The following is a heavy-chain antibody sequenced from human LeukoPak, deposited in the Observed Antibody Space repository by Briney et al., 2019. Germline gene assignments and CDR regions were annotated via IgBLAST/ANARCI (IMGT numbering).Heavy chain of an antibody. CDR1: GFTFSSYE. D-gene: IGHD5-18*01. V-gene: IGHV3-48*03. J-gene: IGHJ4*02. CDR3: VRGNYVDTTVVFDY. CDR2: IRRSGSPT. Sequence: GGSLRRFCAASGFTFSSYEMNWFRQAPGKGLEWVSYIRRSGSPTYYADSVKGRFTISRDNAKNSLYLQMNSLRVEDTAVYYCVRGNYVDTTVVFDYWGQGALVTVSS.